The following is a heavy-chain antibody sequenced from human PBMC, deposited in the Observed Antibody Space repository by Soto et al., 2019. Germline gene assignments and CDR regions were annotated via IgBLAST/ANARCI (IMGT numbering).Heavy chain of an antibody. V-gene: IGHV3-23*01. J-gene: IGHJ6*02. CDR2: ISGSGGST. CDR1: GFTFSSYA. Sequence: PGGSLRLSCAASGFTFSSYAMSWVRQAPGKGLEWVSAISGSGGSTYYADSVKGRFTISRDNSKNTLYLQMNSLRAEDTAVYYCAKDGAGDLTGTPGPHYYGMDVWGQGTTVTVSS. CDR3: AKDGAGDLTGTPGPHYYGMDV. D-gene: IGHD1-7*01.